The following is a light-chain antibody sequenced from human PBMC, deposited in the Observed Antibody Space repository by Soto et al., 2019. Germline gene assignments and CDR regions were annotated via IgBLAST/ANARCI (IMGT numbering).Light chain of an antibody. CDR1: SSDVGGYNY. CDR2: EVS. J-gene: IGLJ1*01. Sequence: QSVLTQPASVSGSPGQSITISCTGTSSDVGGYNYVSWYQQHPGKAPKLMIYEVSNRPSGVSNRFSGSKSGNTASLTISGLQAEDEADYYCSSYTSSRGVFGTGTKLTGL. V-gene: IGLV2-14*01. CDR3: SSYTSSRGV.